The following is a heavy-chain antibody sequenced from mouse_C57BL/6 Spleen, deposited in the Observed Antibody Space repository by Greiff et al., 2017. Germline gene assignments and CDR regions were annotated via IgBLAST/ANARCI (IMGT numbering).Heavy chain of an antibody. CDR3: ARSRGITTVVDWFAD. J-gene: IGHJ3*01. CDR2: IYPGDGDT. D-gene: IGHD1-1*01. V-gene: IGHV1-82*01. Sequence: QVQLQQSGPELVKPGASVKISCKASGYAFSSSWMNWVKQRPGKGLEWIGRIYPGDGDTNYNGKFKGKATLTADKSSSTAYMQLSSLTSEDSAVYFCARSRGITTVVDWFADWGQGTLVTVSA. CDR1: GYAFSSSW.